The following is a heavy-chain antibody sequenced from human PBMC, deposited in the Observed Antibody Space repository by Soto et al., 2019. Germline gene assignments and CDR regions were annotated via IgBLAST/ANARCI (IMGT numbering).Heavy chain of an antibody. Sequence: GGSLRLSCAASGFTFSNAWMTWVRQAPGKGLEWVSALSCGGDSTYYAPSVRGLFAISRDNSKNTLYLQMNSLRAEDTAVYYCATGLRSVYGPFDSWGQGTLVTVSS. J-gene: IGHJ4*02. CDR3: ATGLRSVYGPFDS. CDR2: LSCGGDST. V-gene: IGHV3-23*01. CDR1: GFTFSNAW. D-gene: IGHD5-12*01.